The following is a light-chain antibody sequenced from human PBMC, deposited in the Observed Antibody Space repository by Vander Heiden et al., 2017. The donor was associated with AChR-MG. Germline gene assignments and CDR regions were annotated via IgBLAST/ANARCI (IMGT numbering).Light chain of an antibody. Sequence: SSVLTQPPSVSVAPGKTARISCGGNNIGSKRVSWYQQKPGQAPVLVVYDDSDRPSGIPERFSGSNSGNTATLTISRVEAGDEADHYCQVWDSSSDPRVFGGGTKLTVL. J-gene: IGLJ2*01. V-gene: IGLV3-21*03. CDR1: NIGSKR. CDR2: DDS. CDR3: QVWDSSSDPRV.